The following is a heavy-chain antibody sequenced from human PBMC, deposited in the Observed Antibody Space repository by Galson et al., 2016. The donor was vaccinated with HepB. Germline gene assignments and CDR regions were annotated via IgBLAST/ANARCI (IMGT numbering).Heavy chain of an antibody. CDR1: GDSVSSHSAG. V-gene: IGHV6-1*01. Sequence: CAISGDSVSSHSAGWNWIRQSPSRGLEWLGRTFYRSNWQNHYAESVKSRITINPDTSKNQFSLQLSSVTPEDTALYYCARRYLLGRGFVWWGQGTLVTVSS. CDR2: TFYRSNWQN. D-gene: IGHD3-16*01. CDR3: ARRYLLGRGFVW. J-gene: IGHJ4*02.